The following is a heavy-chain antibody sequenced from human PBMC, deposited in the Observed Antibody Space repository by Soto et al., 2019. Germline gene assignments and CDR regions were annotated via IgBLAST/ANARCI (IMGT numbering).Heavy chain of an antibody. Sequence: VGSLRLSCVASGFTFNNYAMSWVRQAPGKGLEWVSAISGGITYYADSVKGRFTISRDNSKNTLFLQMTSLGVEDTAVYYCATCIGGDCYSDYWGQGALVTVSS. D-gene: IGHD2-21*02. CDR2: ISGGIT. J-gene: IGHJ4*02. CDR1: GFTFNNYA. CDR3: ATCIGGDCYSDY. V-gene: IGHV3-23*01.